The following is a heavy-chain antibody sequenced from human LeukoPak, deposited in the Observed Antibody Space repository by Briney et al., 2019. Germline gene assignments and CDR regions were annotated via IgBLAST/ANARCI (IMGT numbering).Heavy chain of an antibody. J-gene: IGHJ4*02. D-gene: IGHD3-22*01. Sequence: PGGPLRLSCAPSGFTFSIYAMSWVRQAPGKGLQWVSSITSRGESTWHVDSVKGRFTITRDNSENTLYLQMHSLRAEDTAVYYCARDRPNYYGSDGHYYRRDGDYWGRGTLVSVSS. CDR1: GFTFSIYA. CDR2: ITSRGEST. CDR3: ARDRPNYYGSDGHYYRRDGDY. V-gene: IGHV3-23*01.